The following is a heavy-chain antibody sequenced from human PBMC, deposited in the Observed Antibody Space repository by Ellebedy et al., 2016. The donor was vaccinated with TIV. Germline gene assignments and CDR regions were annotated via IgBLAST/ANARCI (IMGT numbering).Heavy chain of an antibody. J-gene: IGHJ6*02. CDR1: GGSISSYY. CDR2: IYYSGST. CDR3: ARTVAAAGIDYYYYGMDV. D-gene: IGHD6-13*01. Sequence: MPSETLSLTCTVSGGSISSYYWSWIRQPPGKGLEWIGYIYYSGSTNYNPSLKSRVTISVDTSKNQFSLKLSSVTAADTAVYYCARTVAAAGIDYYYYGMDVWGQGTTVTVSS. V-gene: IGHV4-59*01.